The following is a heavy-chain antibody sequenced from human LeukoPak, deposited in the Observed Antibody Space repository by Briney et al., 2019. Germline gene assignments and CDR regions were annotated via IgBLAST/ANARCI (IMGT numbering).Heavy chain of an antibody. CDR2: IYTSGST. CDR1: GGSISSGSYY. D-gene: IGHD6-13*01. Sequence: SETLSLTCTVSGGSISSGSYYWSWIRQPAGKGLEWIGRIYTSGSTNYNPSLKSRITISVDTSKNQFSLKLSSVTAADTAVYYCAGAAGGDYWGQGTLVTVSS. J-gene: IGHJ4*02. CDR3: AGAAGGDY. V-gene: IGHV4-61*02.